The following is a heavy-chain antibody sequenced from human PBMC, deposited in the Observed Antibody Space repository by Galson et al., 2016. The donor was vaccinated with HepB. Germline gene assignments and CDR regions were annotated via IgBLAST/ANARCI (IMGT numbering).Heavy chain of an antibody. J-gene: IGHJ5*02. V-gene: IGHV1-69*13. CDR3: ATLTSLNWFDP. D-gene: IGHD3-10*01. Sequence: SVKVSCKASGGTFSSYAISWVRQAPGQGLEWMGGITPIFGTATYAQKVQGRLTIPADESTSTAYMELSSLTSEDTAVYYCATLTSLNWFDPWGQGTLVTVSS. CDR2: ITPIFGTA. CDR1: GGTFSSYA.